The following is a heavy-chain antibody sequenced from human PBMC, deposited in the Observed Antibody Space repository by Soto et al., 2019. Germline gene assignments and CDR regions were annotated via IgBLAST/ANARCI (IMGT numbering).Heavy chain of an antibody. J-gene: IGHJ4*02. V-gene: IGHV4-59*01. CDR2: IYYSGIT. CDR1: GGSISKYY. Sequence: TSETLSLTCTVSGGSISKYYWSWIRQPTGKGLEWIGYIYYSGITDYNPSLKSRVTISVDTSKNQFSLKLSSVTAADTAMYYCASWKDGHDFAYWGQGALVTVSS. CDR3: ASWKDGHDFAY. D-gene: IGHD1-1*01.